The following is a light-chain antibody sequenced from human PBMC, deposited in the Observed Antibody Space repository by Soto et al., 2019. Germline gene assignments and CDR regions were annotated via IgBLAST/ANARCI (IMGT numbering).Light chain of an antibody. Sequence: EIVMTQSPGTLSVSPGERATLSCRASQSVGSNVAWYQLKPGQAPRLLIYAASTRATGLPARFSGSGSGTEFTLTINSLQSEDFAVYYCQQYYNWPPLTFGGGTKVEIK. J-gene: IGKJ4*01. CDR1: QSVGSN. CDR3: QQYYNWPPLT. CDR2: AAS. V-gene: IGKV3-15*01.